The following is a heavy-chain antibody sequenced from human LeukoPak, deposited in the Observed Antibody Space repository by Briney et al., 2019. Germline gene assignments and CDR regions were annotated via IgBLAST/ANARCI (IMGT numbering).Heavy chain of an antibody. V-gene: IGHV3-30-3*01. J-gene: IGHJ4*02. CDR1: GFTFSSYA. Sequence: GGSLRLSCAASGFTFSSYAMHWVRQAPGKGLEWVAVISYDGSNKYYADSVKGRFTISRDNAKNSLYLQMNSLRAEDTAVYYCARDSIVGATDYWGQGTLVTVSS. D-gene: IGHD1-26*01. CDR3: ARDSIVGATDY. CDR2: ISYDGSNK.